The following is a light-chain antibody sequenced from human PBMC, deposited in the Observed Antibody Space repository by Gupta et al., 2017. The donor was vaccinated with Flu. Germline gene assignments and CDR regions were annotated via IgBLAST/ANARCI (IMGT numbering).Light chain of an antibody. CDR3: QAWDGSSVV. CDR2: QDN. J-gene: IGLJ3*02. CDR1: NLGVHF. V-gene: IGLV3-1*01. Sequence: SYDMSQPPSVSVSPGQTASLPCSGDNLGVHFVSWYQQKAGQSPVLVIYQDNKRPSGIPERFSGANSGNTATLTITGTQATDEADYYCQAWDGSSVVFGGGTKLTVL.